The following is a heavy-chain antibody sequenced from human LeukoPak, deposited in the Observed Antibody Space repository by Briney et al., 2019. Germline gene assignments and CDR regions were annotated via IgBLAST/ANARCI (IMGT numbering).Heavy chain of an antibody. Sequence: GGSLRLSCIASGFTFGDDAWGWFRQAPGKGLEFLAFIRKKGYGETTDYAASVRGRFTVSRDDSKNTLYLQMNSLKTEDTAVYYCTTGVSVDWGQGTLVTVSS. V-gene: IGHV3-49*03. CDR1: GFTFGDDA. D-gene: IGHD3-10*01. CDR2: IRKKGYGETT. J-gene: IGHJ4*02. CDR3: TTGVSVD.